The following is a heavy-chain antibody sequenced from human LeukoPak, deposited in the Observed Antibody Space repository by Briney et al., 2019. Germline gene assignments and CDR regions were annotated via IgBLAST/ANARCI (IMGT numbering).Heavy chain of an antibody. Sequence: GGSLRLSCAASGFTFSSYAMSWVRQAPGKGLEWVSGISGSGGSTHYADSVKGRFTISRDNSKNTLYLQMNSLRAEDTAVYYCARASSGWLRRGHYYFDYWGQGTLVTVSS. V-gene: IGHV3-23*01. J-gene: IGHJ4*02. CDR3: ARASSGWLRRGHYYFDY. CDR2: ISGSGGST. CDR1: GFTFSSYA. D-gene: IGHD5-12*01.